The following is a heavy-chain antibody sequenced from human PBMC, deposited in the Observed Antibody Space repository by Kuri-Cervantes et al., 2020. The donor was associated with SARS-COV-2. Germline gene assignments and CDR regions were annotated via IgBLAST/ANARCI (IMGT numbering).Heavy chain of an antibody. CDR1: GYSFTGYW. V-gene: IGHV5-51*01. Sequence: GGSLRLPWKGSGYSFTGYWISWVRQMPGKGLEWMGIIYPGDSDTRYSPSFQGQVTISADKSISTAYLLWSSLKASDTAMYYFARRAGLDYRIGSSLGGYYYYYMDVWGKGTTVTVSS. D-gene: IGHD1-26*01. CDR3: ARRAGLDYRIGSSLGGYYYYYMDV. CDR2: IYPGDSDT. J-gene: IGHJ6*03.